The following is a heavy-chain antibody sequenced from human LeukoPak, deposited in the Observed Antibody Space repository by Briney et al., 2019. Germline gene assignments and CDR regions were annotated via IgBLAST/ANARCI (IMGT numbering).Heavy chain of an antibody. D-gene: IGHD3-10*01. Sequence: SETLSLTCTVSGGPISSYYWSWIRQPPGKGLEWIGYINYSGNTNYNPSLKSRVTISVDTSKNQFSLKLSSVTAADTAVYYCASFSWGSGSYNQEAIWSWFDPWGQGTLVTVSS. J-gene: IGHJ5*02. CDR3: ASFSWGSGSYNQEAIWSWFDP. CDR2: INYSGNT. CDR1: GGPISSYY. V-gene: IGHV4-59*08.